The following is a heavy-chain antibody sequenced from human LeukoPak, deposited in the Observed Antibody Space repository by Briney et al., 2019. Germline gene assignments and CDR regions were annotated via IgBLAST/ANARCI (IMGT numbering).Heavy chain of an antibody. CDR1: GFTFSSYW. J-gene: IGHJ4*02. Sequence: PGGSLRLSCAASGFTFSSYWMSWVRQAPGKGLEWVANIKQDGSEKYYVDSVKGRFTISRDNAKNSLYLQMNSLRAEDTAVYYCAKVFNWGDAMYFDYWGQGTLVTVSS. V-gene: IGHV3-7*03. CDR2: IKQDGSEK. CDR3: AKVFNWGDAMYFDY. D-gene: IGHD7-27*01.